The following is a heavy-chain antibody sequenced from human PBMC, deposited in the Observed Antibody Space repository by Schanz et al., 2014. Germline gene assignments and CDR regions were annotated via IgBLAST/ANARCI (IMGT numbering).Heavy chain of an antibody. CDR3: ARDRLECGAECYSVEVFES. CDR1: GGTFSSFG. CDR2: IIPSLGLA. D-gene: IGHD2-21*01. Sequence: VQLEQSGAEVKKPGSSVKVSCKASGGTFSSFGINWVRQAPGQGLEWMGRIIPSLGLAKYEQKFQDKVTTTADTSTTTAYMELSGLRSEDTAVYYCARDRLECGAECYSVEVFESWGQGTLVIVSS. J-gene: IGHJ4*02. V-gene: IGHV1-69*04.